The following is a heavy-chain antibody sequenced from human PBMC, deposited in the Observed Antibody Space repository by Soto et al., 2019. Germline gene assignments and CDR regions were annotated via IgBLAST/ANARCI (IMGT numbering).Heavy chain of an antibody. V-gene: IGHV5-51*01. D-gene: IGHD3-3*01. CDR1: GYSFTRYW. CDR3: TRHDSNYDFWSGSPPRYGMDV. CDR2: IYPGDSDT. Sequence: GEALKSSCEGSGYSFTRYWIGWGRQMPGKRLEWVGIIYPGDSDTRYSPSFQGQVTISRDDSKNTAYLQMNSLKTEDTAVYYCTRHDSNYDFWSGSPPRYGMDVWGQGTTVTVSS. J-gene: IGHJ6*02.